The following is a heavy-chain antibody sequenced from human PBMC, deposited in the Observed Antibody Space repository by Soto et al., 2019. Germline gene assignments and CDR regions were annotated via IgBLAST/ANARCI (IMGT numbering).Heavy chain of an antibody. V-gene: IGHV4-4*07. Sequence: QVQLQESGPGLVKPSETLSLTCTVSGASISGFYWSWIRKSAGKGLEWIGRIYATGTTDYNPSFKSRVMMSVDTSNKQFSLKLRSVTAADTAVYYCVRDGTKTLRDWFDPWGQGISVTVAS. CDR1: GASISGFY. CDR3: VRDGTKTLRDWFDP. CDR2: IYATGTT. J-gene: IGHJ5*02. D-gene: IGHD1-1*01.